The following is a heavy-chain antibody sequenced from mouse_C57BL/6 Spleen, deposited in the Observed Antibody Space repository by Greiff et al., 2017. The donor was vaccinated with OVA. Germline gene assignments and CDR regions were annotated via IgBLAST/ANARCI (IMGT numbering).Heavy chain of an antibody. CDR3: ARADDNY. CDR1: GFPLSSYA. J-gene: IGHJ2*01. CDR2: IIDGGSYT. Sequence: EVKLMESGGGLVKPGGSLNLSCAPSGFPLSSYAMSWVRQPPEKRLEWVATIIDGGSYTYYPDNVKGRFTISRDNAKNNLYLQMSHLKSEDTAMYYCARADDNYWGQGTTLTVSS. V-gene: IGHV5-4*03. D-gene: IGHD2-3*01.